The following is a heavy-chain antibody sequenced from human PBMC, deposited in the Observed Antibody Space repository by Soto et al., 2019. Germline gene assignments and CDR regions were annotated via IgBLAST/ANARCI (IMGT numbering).Heavy chain of an antibody. J-gene: IGHJ6*02. V-gene: IGHV3-30-3*01. CDR3: ARDQSPFNYGGNLRPRHYYYGMDV. Sequence: GGSLRLSCAASGFTFNSYAMHWVRQAPGKGLEWVAVISYDGSNKYYADSVKGRFTISRDNSKNTLYLQMNSLRAEDTAVYYCARDQSPFNYGGNLRPRHYYYGMDVWGQGTTVTVSS. CDR2: ISYDGSNK. CDR1: GFTFNSYA. D-gene: IGHD4-17*01.